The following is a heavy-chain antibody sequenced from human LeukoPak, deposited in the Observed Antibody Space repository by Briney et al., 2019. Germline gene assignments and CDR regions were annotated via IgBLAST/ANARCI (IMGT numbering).Heavy chain of an antibody. CDR3: AKMQGYFDL. CDR2: ITGSGDNT. Sequence: LGGSLRLSCAASGFTFTSQGMAWVRQAPAKGLEWVSAITGSGDNTYYADSVKGRFTISRNNSKNTLYLQMNSLSAEDTAVYYCAKMQGYFDLWGRGTLVTVSS. CDR1: GFTFTSQG. V-gene: IGHV3-23*01. J-gene: IGHJ2*01.